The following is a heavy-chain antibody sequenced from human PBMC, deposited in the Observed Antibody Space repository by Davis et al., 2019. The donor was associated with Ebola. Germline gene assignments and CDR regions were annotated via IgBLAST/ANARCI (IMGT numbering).Heavy chain of an antibody. CDR1: GFTFSSYG. J-gene: IGHJ6*04. D-gene: IGHD6-6*01. V-gene: IGHV3-30*18. CDR3: AKGGIAARTPMDV. Sequence: PGGSLRLSCAASGFTFSSYGMHWVRQAPGKGLEWVAVISYDGSNKYYADSVKGRFTISRDNSKNTLYLQMNSLRAEDTAVYYCAKGGIAARTPMDVWGKGTTVTVSS. CDR2: ISYDGSNK.